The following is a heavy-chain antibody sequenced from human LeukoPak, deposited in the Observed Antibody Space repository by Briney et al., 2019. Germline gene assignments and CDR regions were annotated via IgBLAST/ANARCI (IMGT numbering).Heavy chain of an antibody. CDR1: GYXFTNYG. Sequence: ASVKVSCKASGYXFTNYGFSWVRQAPGQGLEWMGWISAYNGNTNYAQKLQGRVTMTTDTSTSTAYMELRSLRSDDTAMYYCARDDLDCSGGTCYPDDYWGQGTLVTVSS. D-gene: IGHD2-15*01. J-gene: IGHJ4*02. CDR2: ISAYNGNT. V-gene: IGHV1-18*04. CDR3: ARDDLDCSGGTCYPDDY.